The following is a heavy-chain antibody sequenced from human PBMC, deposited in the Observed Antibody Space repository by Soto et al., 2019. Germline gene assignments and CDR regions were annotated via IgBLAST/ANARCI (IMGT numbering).Heavy chain of an antibody. D-gene: IGHD2-21*01. CDR3: ARVGPPSPSVIWFFDL. Sequence: GASVQVSCKASGGSFRTYAINWVRQAPGQGLEWMGGIIPMLAAPPYAQMLQGRLTITADESTTTVYMELSSLTSEDTAVYYCARVGPPSPSVIWFFDLWGRGTLVTVSS. CDR2: IIPMLAAP. CDR1: GGSFRTYA. J-gene: IGHJ2*01. V-gene: IGHV1-69*13.